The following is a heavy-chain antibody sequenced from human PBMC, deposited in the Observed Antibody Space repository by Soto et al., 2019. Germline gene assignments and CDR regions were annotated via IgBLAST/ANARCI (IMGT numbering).Heavy chain of an antibody. J-gene: IGHJ6*02. V-gene: IGHV4-39*01. CDR1: GGSISSSSYY. D-gene: IGHD4-4*01. CDR2: IYYSGST. CDR3: ASFRVTTYYYYYGMDV. Sequence: SETLSLTCTVSGGSISSSSYYWGWIRQPPGKGLEWIGSIYYSGSTYYNPSLKSRVTISVDTSKNQFSLKLSSVTAADTAVYYCASFRVTTYYYYYGMDVWGQGTTVTVSS.